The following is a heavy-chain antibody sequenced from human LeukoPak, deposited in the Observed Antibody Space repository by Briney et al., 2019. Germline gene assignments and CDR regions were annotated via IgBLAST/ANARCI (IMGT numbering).Heavy chain of an antibody. V-gene: IGHV3-9*01. CDR3: AKAKGFAAMYYFDF. D-gene: IGHD3-10*01. J-gene: IGHJ4*02. CDR2: ITFNSGTV. Sequence: GRSLRLSCVASGFTIRDYAMHWVRQAPGKGLEWVSGITFNSGTVDYADSVRGRFTISRDNANNSLYLQMNSLITEDSAWYYCAKAKGFAAMYYFDFWGQGALVTVSS. CDR1: GFTIRDYA.